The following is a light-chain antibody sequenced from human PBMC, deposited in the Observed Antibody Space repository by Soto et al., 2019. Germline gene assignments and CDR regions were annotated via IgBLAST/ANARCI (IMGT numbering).Light chain of an antibody. J-gene: IGLJ2*01. CDR2: EVS. CDR1: SSDVGTYDL. V-gene: IGLV2-23*02. Sequence: QSALTQPASVSGSPGQSITFACTGTSSDVGTYDLVSWYQQHLDKAPKLMIYEVSKRPSGVSSRFSGSKSGNTASLTISGLQAVDEADYYCCSYAVSSPHVVFGGGTKVTVL. CDR3: CSYAVSSPHVV.